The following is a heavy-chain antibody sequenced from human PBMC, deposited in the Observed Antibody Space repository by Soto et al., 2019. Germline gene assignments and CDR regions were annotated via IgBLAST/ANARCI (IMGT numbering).Heavy chain of an antibody. J-gene: IGHJ4*02. D-gene: IGHD2-15*01. CDR1: GYTFTSYG. V-gene: IGHV1-18*01. CDR3: ARDYCSGGSCYLDY. Sequence: ASVKVSCKASGYTFTSYGISWVRQAPGQGLEWMGWISAYNGNTNYAQKLQGRVTMTTDTSTSTAYMELSSLRSEDTAVYYCARDYCSGGSCYLDYWGQGTLVTVSS. CDR2: ISAYNGNT.